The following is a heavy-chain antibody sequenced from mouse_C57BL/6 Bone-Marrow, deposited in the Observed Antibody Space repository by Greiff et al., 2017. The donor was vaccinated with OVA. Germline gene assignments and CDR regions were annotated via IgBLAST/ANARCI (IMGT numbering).Heavy chain of an antibody. D-gene: IGHD4-1*01. J-gene: IGHJ1*03. CDR2: LWSGGST. V-gene: IGHV2-2*01. CDR1: GFSLTSYG. CDR3: ARNPLKLTGTYRWYFDV. Sequence: QVQLQQSGPGLVQPSQSLSITCTVSGFSLTSYGVHWVRLSPGKGLEWLGVLWSGGSTDYNAAFISRLSISKDNSKSQVFFTMNCLQADDTAIYYCARNPLKLTGTYRWYFDVCGTGTTVTVSS.